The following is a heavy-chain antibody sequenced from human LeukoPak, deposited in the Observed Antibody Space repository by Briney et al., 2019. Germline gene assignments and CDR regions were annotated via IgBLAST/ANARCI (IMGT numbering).Heavy chain of an antibody. CDR2: ISPYNGNT. V-gene: IGHV1-18*01. CDR3: ARDYRGADY. Sequence: ASVKVSCKASVYTFTSYAINWVRQAPGQGLEWMGWISPYNGNTNYAQKLQGRVTMTTDTSTSTAYMELRSLKSDDTAVYYCARDYRGADYWGQGTLVTVSS. J-gene: IGHJ4*02. D-gene: IGHD4-11*01. CDR1: VYTFTSYA.